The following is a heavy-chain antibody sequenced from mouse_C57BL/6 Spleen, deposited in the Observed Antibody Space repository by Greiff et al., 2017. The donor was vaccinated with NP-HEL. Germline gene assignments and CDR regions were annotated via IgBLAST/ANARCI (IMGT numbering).Heavy chain of an antibody. CDR3: TTVVVADY. CDR2: IDPENGDT. CDR1: GFNIKDDY. V-gene: IGHV14-4*01. D-gene: IGHD1-1*01. Sequence: EGQRQQSGAELVRPGASVKLSCTASGFNIKDDYMHWVKQRPEQGLEWIGWIDPENGDTEYASKFQGKATITADTSSNTAYLQLSSLTSEDTAVYYCTTVVVADYWGQGTTLTVSS. J-gene: IGHJ2*01.